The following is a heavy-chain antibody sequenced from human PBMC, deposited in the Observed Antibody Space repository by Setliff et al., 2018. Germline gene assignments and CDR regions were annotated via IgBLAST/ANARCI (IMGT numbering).Heavy chain of an antibody. J-gene: IGHJ4*02. CDR2: ISA. V-gene: IGHV1-18*01. CDR3: TRGPKDFVVPPTANIFDY. D-gene: IGHD2-2*01. CDR1: GYTFISYG. Sequence: ASVKVSCKTSGYTFISYGINWVRQAPGQGLEWMGWISAYAQKFQGRVTMTTDTSTNTAFMELRSLRSDDTVVYYCTRGPKDFVVPPTANIFDYWGQGTVVTVSS.